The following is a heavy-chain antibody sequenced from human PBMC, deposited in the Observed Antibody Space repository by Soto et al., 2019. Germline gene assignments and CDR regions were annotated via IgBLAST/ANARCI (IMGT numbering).Heavy chain of an antibody. CDR3: ARFGNYNYYYGMDV. J-gene: IGHJ6*02. CDR2: SYSGGST. V-gene: IGHV3-66*01. Sequence: EVQLVESGGGLVQPGGSLRLSCAASGFTVSSNYMSWVRQAPGKGLEWVSVSYSGGSTYYADSVKGRFTITRDNSKKTPYRQMNSLRAEDTAVYYCARFGNYNYYYGMDVWGQGSTVTASS. CDR1: GFTVSSNY. D-gene: IGHD3-10*01.